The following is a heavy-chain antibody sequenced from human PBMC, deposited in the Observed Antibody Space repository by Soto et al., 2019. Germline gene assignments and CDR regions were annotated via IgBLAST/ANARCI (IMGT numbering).Heavy chain of an antibody. D-gene: IGHD2-2*01. CDR3: ARFIVVVPAAMPYTFDY. CDR1: GGSISSGGYY. CDR2: IYYSGST. Sequence: QVQLQESGPGLVKPSQTLSLTCTVSGGSISSGGYYWSWIRQHPGKGLEWIGYIYYSGSTYYNPSLKSRVTISVDTSKNQFSLKLSSVTAADTAVYYCARFIVVVPAAMPYTFDYWGQGTLVTVSS. V-gene: IGHV4-31*03. J-gene: IGHJ4*02.